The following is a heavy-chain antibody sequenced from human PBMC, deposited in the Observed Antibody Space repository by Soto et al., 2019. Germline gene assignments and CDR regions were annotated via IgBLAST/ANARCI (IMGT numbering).Heavy chain of an antibody. CDR2: INPSGGST. CDR3: ARGTGGSYYDTRFDY. CDR1: GYTFTSYY. V-gene: IGHV1-46*01. D-gene: IGHD1-26*01. Sequence: ASVKVSCKAAGYTFTSYYMHWVRQAPGQGLEWRGIINPSGGSTSYAQKFQGRVTMTRDTSTSTVYMELSSLRSEDTAVYYCARGTGGSYYDTRFDYWGQGTLVTVSS. J-gene: IGHJ4*02.